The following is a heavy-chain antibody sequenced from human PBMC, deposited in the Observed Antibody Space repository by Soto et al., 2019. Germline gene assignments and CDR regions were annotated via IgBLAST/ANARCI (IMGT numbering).Heavy chain of an antibody. J-gene: IGHJ4*02. CDR3: ARGGSMIRGRNFFDS. CDR2: LYSSGKT. D-gene: IGHD3-10*01. V-gene: IGHV4-39*07. CDR1: GGSVRSSGYY. Sequence: SETLSLTCTVSGGSVRSSGYYWAWIRQPPGKGLEWIGSLYSSGKTYRNPSLKSRVTMSDDTSKNQLSLRLSSVTAADTSVYRCARGGSMIRGRNFFDSWGQGILVTVSS.